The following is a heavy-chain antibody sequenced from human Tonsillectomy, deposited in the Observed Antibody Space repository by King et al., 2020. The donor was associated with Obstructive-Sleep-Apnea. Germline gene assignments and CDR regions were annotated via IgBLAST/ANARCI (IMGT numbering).Heavy chain of an antibody. CDR3: AKYFGSGNGYGMDV. CDR1: GGSVSTGSYY. J-gene: IGHJ6*02. D-gene: IGHD3-10*01. CDR2: IYYSGST. V-gene: IGHV4-61*01. Sequence: VQLQESGPGLVKPSETLSLTCTVSGGSVSTGSYYWSWIRQPPGKGLEWMGYIYYSGSTKYNHSLKSRVTISVDTSKNQFSLKLSSVTAADTAVYYLAKYFGSGNGYGMDVWGLGTTVTVSS.